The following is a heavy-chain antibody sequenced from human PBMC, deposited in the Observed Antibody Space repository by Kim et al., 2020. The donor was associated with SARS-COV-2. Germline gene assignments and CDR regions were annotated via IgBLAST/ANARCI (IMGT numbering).Heavy chain of an antibody. V-gene: IGHV4-31*03. CDR1: GVSTSGGDYY. Sequence: SETLSLTCSVSGVSTSGGDYYWSWIRQHPGKGLEWIAYIYDRRSTYYNPSLKSRVSISIDKSKNQFSLRLSSVTAADTAVYYCAGGSRRWYGMDVWGQGT. CDR2: IYDRRST. CDR3: AGGSRRWYGMDV. D-gene: IGHD3-16*01. J-gene: IGHJ6*02.